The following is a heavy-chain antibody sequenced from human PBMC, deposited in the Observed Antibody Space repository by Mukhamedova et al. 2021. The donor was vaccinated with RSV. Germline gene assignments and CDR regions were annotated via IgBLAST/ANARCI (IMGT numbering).Heavy chain of an antibody. V-gene: IGHV1-69*01. J-gene: IGHJ5*02. D-gene: IGHD5-18*01. CDR3: ARDGDVDTAPGYWFDP. Sequence: AQKFQGRVTITADESTSTAYMELSSLRSEDTAVYYCARDGDVDTAPGYWFDPWGQGTLVTVSS.